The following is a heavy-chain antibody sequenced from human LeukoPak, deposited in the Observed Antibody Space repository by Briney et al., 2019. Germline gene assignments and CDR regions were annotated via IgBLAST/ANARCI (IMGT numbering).Heavy chain of an antibody. Sequence: WMGIIHPGDSDTRYSPSFQGQVTISADKSISTAYLQWSSLKASDTAMYYCARIPAAWYQFDYWGQGTLVTVSS. CDR2: IHPGDSDT. CDR3: ARIPAAWYQFDY. V-gene: IGHV5-51*01. J-gene: IGHJ4*02. D-gene: IGHD6-13*01.